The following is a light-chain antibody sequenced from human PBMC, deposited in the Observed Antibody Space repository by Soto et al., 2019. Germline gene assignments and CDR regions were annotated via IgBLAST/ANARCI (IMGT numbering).Light chain of an antibody. V-gene: IGKV3-20*01. J-gene: IGKJ2*01. CDR1: QSVSSSY. CDR3: QQYGRSQRT. CDR2: GAS. Sequence: EIVLTQSPGTLSLSPGERATLSCRASQSVSSSYLAWYQQKPGQAPRLLIYGASSRATGIPDRFSGSGSGTEFALAISRLEPEEVVVYSGQQYGRSQRTFGQGTKLEIK.